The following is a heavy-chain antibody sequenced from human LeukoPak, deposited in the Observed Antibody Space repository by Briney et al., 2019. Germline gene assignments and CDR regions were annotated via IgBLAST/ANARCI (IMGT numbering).Heavy chain of an antibody. CDR3: AKNPGGHDYRFDY. CDR1: GFTFSSYT. D-gene: IGHD5-12*01. J-gene: IGHJ4*02. Sequence: PGGSLRLSCAASGFTFSSYTMSWVRQAPGKGLEWVSGISGSGGSTYYADSVKGRFTISRDNSKNTLYLQMNSLRAEDTAVYYCAKNPGGHDYRFDYWGQGTLVTVSS. CDR2: ISGSGGST. V-gene: IGHV3-23*01.